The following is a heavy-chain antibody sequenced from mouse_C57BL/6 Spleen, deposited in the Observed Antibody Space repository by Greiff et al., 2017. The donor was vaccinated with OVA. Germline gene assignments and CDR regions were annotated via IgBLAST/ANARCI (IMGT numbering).Heavy chain of an antibody. Sequence: EVQLVESGPELVKPGASVKMSCKASGYTFTDYNMHWVKQSHGKSLEWIGYINPNNGGTSYNQKFKGKATLTVNKSSSTAYMELRSLTSEDSAVYYCAGYDYDGGEDHWGQGTSVTVSS. D-gene: IGHD2-4*01. CDR3: AGYDYDGGEDH. CDR2: INPNNGGT. J-gene: IGHJ4*01. CDR1: GYTFTDYN. V-gene: IGHV1-22*01.